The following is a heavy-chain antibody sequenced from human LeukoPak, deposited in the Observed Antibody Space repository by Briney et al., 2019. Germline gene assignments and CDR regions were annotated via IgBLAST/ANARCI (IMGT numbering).Heavy chain of an antibody. CDR2: INPSGGST. J-gene: IGHJ6*02. V-gene: IGHV1-46*01. CDR1: GYTFTSYY. CDR3: ARDMLERLPDYYYGMDV. D-gene: IGHD3-3*01. Sequence: ASVKVSCKASGYTFTSYYMHWVRQAPGQGLEWMGIINPSGGSTSYAQKFQGRVTMTRDTSTSTVYMELSSLRSEDTAVYYCARDMLERLPDYYYGMDVWGQGTTVTVSS.